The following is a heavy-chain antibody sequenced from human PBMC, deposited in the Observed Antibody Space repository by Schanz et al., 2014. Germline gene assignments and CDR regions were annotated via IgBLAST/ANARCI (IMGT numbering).Heavy chain of an antibody. CDR3: ARDNRYYLFDY. J-gene: IGHJ4*02. CDR2: ISSKGDMT. D-gene: IGHD3-16*02. CDR1: GFTFRGYA. V-gene: IGHV3-64*01. Sequence: EVQLLESGGGLVQPGGSLRLSCAASGFTFRGYAMCWVRQAPGKGLEYVSSISSKGDMTFYGNSVKGRFTISRDNSKNTLYLQLGSLSAEDTAVYFCARDNRYYLFDYWGQGALVTVSS.